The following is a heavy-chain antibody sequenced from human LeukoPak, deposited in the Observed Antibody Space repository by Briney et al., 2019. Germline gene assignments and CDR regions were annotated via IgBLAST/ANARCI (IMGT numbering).Heavy chain of an antibody. CDR3: AKSPIVTVRGVIFDY. Sequence: GGSLRLSCAASGFTFSDYYMSWIRQAPGKGLEWVSAISGSGGSTYYADSVKGRFTISRDNSKNTLYLQMNSLRAEDTAVYYCAKSPIVTVRGVIFDYWGQGTLVTVSS. CDR2: ISGSGGST. CDR1: GFTFSDYY. J-gene: IGHJ4*02. V-gene: IGHV3-23*01. D-gene: IGHD3-10*01.